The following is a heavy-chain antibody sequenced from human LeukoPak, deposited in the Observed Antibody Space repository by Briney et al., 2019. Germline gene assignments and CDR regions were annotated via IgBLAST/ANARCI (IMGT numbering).Heavy chain of an antibody. CDR3: ARDYLGGVAALDY. V-gene: IGHV3-21*01. D-gene: IGHD2-15*01. J-gene: IGHJ4*02. Sequence: GGSLRLSCAPSGFTFSIYSINWVREAPGKGLEWDTSISNRSSYLYYAESVKARFTIYTDNAKNPLYLQMNSVRAEDTAVYYCARDYLGGVAALDYWGQGTLVTVSS. CDR2: ISNRSSYL. CDR1: GFTFSIYS.